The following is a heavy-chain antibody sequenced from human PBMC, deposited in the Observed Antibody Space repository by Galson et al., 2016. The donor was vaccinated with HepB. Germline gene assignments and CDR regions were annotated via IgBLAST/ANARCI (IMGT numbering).Heavy chain of an antibody. CDR3: AKAGSTWYFDY. CDR2: ISASGGST. CDR1: GFTFSTYG. J-gene: IGHJ4*02. D-gene: IGHD6-13*01. Sequence: SLRLSCAASGFTFSTYGMYWVRQAPGKGLEWVSGISASGGSTDYADSVKGRFTISRDNSKNTLYLQMNSLRADDTAVYYRAKAGSTWYFDYWGQGTLVTVSS. V-gene: IGHV3-23*01.